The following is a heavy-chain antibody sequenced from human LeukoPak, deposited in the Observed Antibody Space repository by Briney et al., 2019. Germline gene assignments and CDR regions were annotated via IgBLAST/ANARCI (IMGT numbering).Heavy chain of an antibody. V-gene: IGHV4-34*01. CDR1: GGSFSGYY. CDR2: INHSGST. D-gene: IGHD3-22*01. J-gene: IGHJ4*02. CDR3: AREGYYDSSGYYHY. Sequence: SETLSLTCAVYGGSFSGYYWSWIRQPPGKGLEWIGEINHSGSTDYNPSLKSRVTISVDTSKNQFSLKLSSVTAADTAVYYCAREGYYDSSGYYHYWGQGTLVTVSS.